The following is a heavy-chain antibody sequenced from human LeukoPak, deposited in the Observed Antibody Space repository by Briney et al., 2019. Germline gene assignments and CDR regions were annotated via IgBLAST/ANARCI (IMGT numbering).Heavy chain of an antibody. Sequence: PGGSLRLSCAASGXTFSNAWMSWVRQAPGKGLEWVGRIKSKTDGGTTDYAAPVKGRITISRDGSKNTLYLQMNSLKTEDTAVYYCTTDNFIVGYSSGWYYYGMDVWGQGTTVTVSS. J-gene: IGHJ6*02. V-gene: IGHV3-15*01. CDR1: GXTFSNAW. CDR3: TTDNFIVGYSSGWYYYGMDV. CDR2: IKSKTDGGTT. D-gene: IGHD6-19*01.